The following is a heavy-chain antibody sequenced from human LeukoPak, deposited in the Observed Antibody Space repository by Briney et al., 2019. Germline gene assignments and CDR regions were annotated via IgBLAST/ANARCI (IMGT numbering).Heavy chain of an antibody. D-gene: IGHD6-19*01. CDR1: GFTFSSYA. V-gene: IGHV3-7*01. Sequence: GGSLRLSCAASGFTFSSYAMSWVRQAPGKGLEWVANIKEDGGEKYYVDSVKGRFTISRDNAKNSLYLQMNSLRVEDTAVYSCARDLGIAVAGTVGYFDYWGQGALVTVSS. J-gene: IGHJ4*02. CDR2: IKEDGGEK. CDR3: ARDLGIAVAGTVGYFDY.